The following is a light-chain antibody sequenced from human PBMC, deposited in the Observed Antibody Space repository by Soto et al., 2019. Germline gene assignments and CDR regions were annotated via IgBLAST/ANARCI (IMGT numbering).Light chain of an antibody. J-gene: IGKJ1*01. CDR1: QSVSVN. CDR2: GVS. CDR3: QQLTDWPPQWT. Sequence: EIVMTQSPGTLSVSPGERATLSCRASQSVSVNLAWYQQKPGQAPRLLIYGVSTRATGIPARFSGSESGTEFTLTISSLQSEDFAVYYCQQLTDWPPQWTFGQGTKVEIK. V-gene: IGKV3-15*01.